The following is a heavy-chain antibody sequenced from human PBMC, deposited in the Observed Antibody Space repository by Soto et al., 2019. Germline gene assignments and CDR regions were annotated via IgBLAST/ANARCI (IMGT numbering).Heavy chain of an antibody. CDR1: GGSISSYY. Sequence: QVQLQESGPGLVKPSETLSLTCTVSGGSISSYYWSWIRQPPGKGLEWIGYIYYSGSTNYNPSLKSRVTISVDTSKNQFSLKLSSVTAADTAVYYCARHGARHYYGSGRTGFDYWGQGTLVTVSS. CDR3: ARHGARHYYGSGRTGFDY. CDR2: IYYSGST. V-gene: IGHV4-59*08. J-gene: IGHJ4*02. D-gene: IGHD3-10*01.